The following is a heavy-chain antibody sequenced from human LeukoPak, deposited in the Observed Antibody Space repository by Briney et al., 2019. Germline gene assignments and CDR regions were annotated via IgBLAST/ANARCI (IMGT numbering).Heavy chain of an antibody. CDR3: ARVAAAGSWFDP. D-gene: IGHD6-13*01. J-gene: IGHJ5*02. CDR2: IIPIFGTA. Sequence: SVNVSCKASGGTFSSYAISWVRQAPGQGLEWMGGIIPIFGTANYAQKFQGRVTITADESTSTAYMELSSLRSEDTAVYYCARVAAAGSWFDPWGQGTLATVSS. CDR1: GGTFSSYA. V-gene: IGHV1-69*01.